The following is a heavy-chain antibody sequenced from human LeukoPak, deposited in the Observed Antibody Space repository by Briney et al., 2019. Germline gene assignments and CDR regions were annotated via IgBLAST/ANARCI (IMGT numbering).Heavy chain of an antibody. CDR3: ARVKYSSSWYYYYYMDV. CDR1: GGSISSYY. V-gene: IGHV4-4*09. J-gene: IGHJ6*03. D-gene: IGHD6-13*01. CDR2: IYTSGST. Sequence: SDTLSLTCTVSGGSISSYYWSRIRQPPGKGLEGIGYIYTSGSTNYNPSLKSRVTISVDTSKNQFSLKLSSVTAADTAVYYCARVKYSSSWYYYYYMDVWGKGTTVTVSS.